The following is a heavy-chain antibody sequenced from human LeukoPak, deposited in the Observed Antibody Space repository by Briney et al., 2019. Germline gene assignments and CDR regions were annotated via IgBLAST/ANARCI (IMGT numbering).Heavy chain of an antibody. V-gene: IGHV4-59*11. CDR3: ARDPTTVTKGLDI. CDR1: GGSMSSHY. J-gene: IGHJ3*02. Sequence: SETLSLTCTVSGGSMSSHYWSWIRQPPGKGLEWIGYISYIGSTNYNPSLKSRVTISVNTSKNQFSLKLSSVTAADAAVYFCARDPTTVTKGLDIWGQGTMVTVSS. CDR2: ISYIGST. D-gene: IGHD4-17*01.